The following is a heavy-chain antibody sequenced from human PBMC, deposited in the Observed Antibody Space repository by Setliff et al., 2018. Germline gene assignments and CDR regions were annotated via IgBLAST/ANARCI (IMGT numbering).Heavy chain of an antibody. CDR3: AREGGGVYYHYYYMDV. CDR2: MNSDGRGE. Sequence: GGSLRLSCAASGFTFSNAWMNWVRQAPGKGLVWVARMNSDGRGEGYADSVKGRVTISRDNSKNTLYLQMNSLRAEDTAVYYCAREGGGVYYHYYYMDVWGKGATVTVSS. D-gene: IGHD3-16*01. J-gene: IGHJ6*03. V-gene: IGHV3-74*01. CDR1: GFTFSNAW.